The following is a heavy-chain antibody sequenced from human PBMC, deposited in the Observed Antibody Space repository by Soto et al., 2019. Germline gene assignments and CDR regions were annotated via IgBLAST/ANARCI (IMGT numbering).Heavy chain of an antibody. D-gene: IGHD6-13*01. CDR1: GYTFTSYG. CDR2: ISAYNGDT. CDR3: ARGASSLPGFY. J-gene: IGHJ4*02. Sequence: QVQLVQSGAEVKKPGASVKVSCKASGYTFTSYGISWVRQAPGQGLEWMGWISAYNGDTDYAHNLQGRVTLTTDTSTTTAYMELRSLRLGDTAVYDCARGASSLPGFYWGQGTLVTVSS. V-gene: IGHV1-18*01.